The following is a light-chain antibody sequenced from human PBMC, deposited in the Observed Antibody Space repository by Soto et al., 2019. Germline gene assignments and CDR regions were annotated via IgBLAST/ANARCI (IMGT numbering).Light chain of an antibody. Sequence: DIVMTQSPLSLPVTPGEPASISCRSSQSLLHSNGYNYLDWYLQKPGQSPQLLIYLGSNRASGGPDRFSGSGSGTDFTLKISRVEAEDVGGYYCMQALQTPRTFGQGTKVEIK. CDR3: MQALQTPRT. V-gene: IGKV2-28*01. CDR1: QSLLHSNGYNY. J-gene: IGKJ1*01. CDR2: LGS.